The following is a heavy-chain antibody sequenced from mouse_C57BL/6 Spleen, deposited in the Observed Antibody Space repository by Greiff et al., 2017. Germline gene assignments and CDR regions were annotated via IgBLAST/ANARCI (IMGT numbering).Heavy chain of an antibody. CDR1: GYSITSGYY. V-gene: IGHV3-6*01. J-gene: IGHJ4*01. CDR3: ASDGYPFYAMDY. D-gene: IGHD2-2*01. Sequence: VQLKESGPGLVKPSQSLSLTCSVTGYSITSGYYWNWIRQFPGNKLEWMGYISYDGSNNYNPSLKNRISITRDTSKNQFFLKLNSVTTEDTATXYCASDGYPFYAMDYWGQGTSVTVSS. CDR2: ISYDGSN.